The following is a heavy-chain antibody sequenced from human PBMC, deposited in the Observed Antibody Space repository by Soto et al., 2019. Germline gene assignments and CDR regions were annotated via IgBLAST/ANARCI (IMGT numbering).Heavy chain of an antibody. V-gene: IGHV4-59*12. CDR2: IYHSGSA. Sequence: PSETLSLTCTVSGGSISSYYWSWVRQPPGKGLEWIGEIYHSGSANYNPSLKSRVTISVDNSKNQFSLNLNSVTAADTAVYYCARYNAASGTYYFDYWGQGTLVTVS. CDR3: ARYNAASGTYYFDY. J-gene: IGHJ4*02. CDR1: GGSISSYY. D-gene: IGHD6-13*01.